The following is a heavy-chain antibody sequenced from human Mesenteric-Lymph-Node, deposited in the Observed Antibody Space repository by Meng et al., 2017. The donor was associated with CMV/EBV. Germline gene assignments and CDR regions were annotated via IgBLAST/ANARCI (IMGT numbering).Heavy chain of an antibody. V-gene: IGHV3-7*01. CDR3: GREVPGGAVALDY. J-gene: IGHJ4*02. Sequence: GGSLRLSCVGSEFSFRVYWMSWVRQAPGKGLGWVANMNQDGSNKFYLDSVKGRFTISRDNSKNSLYLQMNSLRAEDTAVYYCGREVPGGAVALDYWGQGALVTVSS. CDR2: MNQDGSNK. CDR1: EFSFRVYW. D-gene: IGHD3-3*02.